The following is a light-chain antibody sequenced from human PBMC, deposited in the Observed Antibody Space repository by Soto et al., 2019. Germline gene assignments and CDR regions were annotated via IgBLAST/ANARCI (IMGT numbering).Light chain of an antibody. J-gene: IGLJ3*02. CDR1: SSDVGGYDY. CDR2: EVN. Sequence: QSALTQPPSASGSPGQSVTICCAGTSSDVGGYDYVSWYQQHPGKAPKLIIYEVNKRPSGVPDRFSGSKSANTASLTVSGLQAEDEADYYCSSYAGSNNLRMFGGGTKVTVL. V-gene: IGLV2-8*01. CDR3: SSYAGSNNLRM.